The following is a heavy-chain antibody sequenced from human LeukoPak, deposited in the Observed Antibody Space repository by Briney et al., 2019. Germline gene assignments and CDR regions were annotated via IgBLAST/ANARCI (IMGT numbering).Heavy chain of an antibody. D-gene: IGHD3-10*01. CDR2: MSSVT. J-gene: IGHJ4*02. CDR1: GFTFSNFA. V-gene: IGHV3-23*01. Sequence: GGSLRLSCAASGFTFSNFAMSWVRQAPGKGLEWVSAMSSVTYYADSVKGRFTISRDDSKSTLFPQMNSLRAEDTAVYYCAKAFFSGSGGNHKHFDSWGQGTLVTVSS. CDR3: AKAFFSGSGGNHKHFDS.